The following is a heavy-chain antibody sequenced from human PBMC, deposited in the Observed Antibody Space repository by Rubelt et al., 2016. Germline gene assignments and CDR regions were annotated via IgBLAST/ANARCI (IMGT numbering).Heavy chain of an antibody. CDR3: ARDSIRYVDY. CDR1: GFTFSSYA. Sequence: EVQLLESGGGLVQHGGSLRLSCAASGFTFSSYAMSWVRQAPGKGLEWVSALRGSGYRTYYADSVKGRFTTSRNNSKNTLYLQMNSLRAEDTAVYYWARDSIRYVDYWGQGTLVTVSS. J-gene: IGHJ4*02. V-gene: IGHV3-23*01. CDR2: LRGSGYRT.